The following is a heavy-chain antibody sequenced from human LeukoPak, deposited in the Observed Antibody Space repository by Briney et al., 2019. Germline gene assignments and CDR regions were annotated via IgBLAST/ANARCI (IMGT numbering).Heavy chain of an antibody. J-gene: IGHJ4*02. V-gene: IGHV4-59*01. CDR2: ISYIGST. D-gene: IGHD6-19*01. Sequence: SETLSLTCTVSGGSISSYYWSWIRQPPGKGLEWLGHISYIGSTNYNPSLKSRVTISVDTSKNQFSLKLSSVTAADTAVYFCASSKPGYSSGLVGYRGQGTLVTVSS. CDR3: ASSKPGYSSGLVGY. CDR1: GGSISSYY.